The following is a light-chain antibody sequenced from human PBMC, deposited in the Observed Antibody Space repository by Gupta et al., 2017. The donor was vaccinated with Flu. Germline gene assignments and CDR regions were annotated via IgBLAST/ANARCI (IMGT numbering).Light chain of an antibody. Sequence: DIQITQSPSSLSASVGASVTITCRASQSISSYLNWYQQKPGKAPKLLIYAASSLQSGVPSRFSGSGSGTDFTLTISRLQPEDFATYYCQQSYSTPRTFGGGTKVEIK. CDR2: AAS. CDR1: QSISSY. V-gene: IGKV1-39*01. J-gene: IGKJ4*01. CDR3: QQSYSTPRT.